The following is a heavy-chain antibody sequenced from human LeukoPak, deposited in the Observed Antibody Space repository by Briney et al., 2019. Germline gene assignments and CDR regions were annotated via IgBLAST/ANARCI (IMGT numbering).Heavy chain of an antibody. J-gene: IGHJ5*02. D-gene: IGHD5-12*01. CDR3: AREGTVGYVRSPYNWFDP. CDR2: IYHSGST. Sequence: SETLSLTCTVSGGAISSSSYYWGWIRQPPGKGLGWIGSIYHSGSTYYNPSLKSRVTISVDTSKNQFSLKLSSVTAADTAVYYCAREGTVGYVRSPYNWFDPWGQGTLVTVSS. V-gene: IGHV4-39*07. CDR1: GGAISSSSYY.